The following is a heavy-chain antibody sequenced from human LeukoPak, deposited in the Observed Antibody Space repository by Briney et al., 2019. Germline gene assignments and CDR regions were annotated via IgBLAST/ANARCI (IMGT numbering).Heavy chain of an antibody. Sequence: PGGSLRLSWAASGFTFSSYAMSWVRQPPGKGLEWVPGISGSGDNTYYADSVKGRFTISRDNSKKTLYLHLNSLRVEDTAVYFCATGPFSAFAIWGQGTTLIVSS. V-gene: IGHV3-23*01. CDR3: ATGPFSAFAI. CDR2: ISGSGDNT. J-gene: IGHJ3*02. CDR1: GFTFSSYA. D-gene: IGHD1-14*01.